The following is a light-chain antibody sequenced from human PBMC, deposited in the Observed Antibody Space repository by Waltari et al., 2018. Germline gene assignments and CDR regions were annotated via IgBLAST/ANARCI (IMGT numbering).Light chain of an antibody. CDR2: GKN. Sequence: SSELTHDPAVSVALGQTVRSTCQGDSLRSYYASWYQQKPGQAPVLVIYGKNNRPSGIPDRFSGSSSGNTASLTITGAQAEDEADYYCNSRDSSGTHWVFGGGTKLTVL. J-gene: IGLJ3*02. V-gene: IGLV3-19*01. CDR3: NSRDSSGTHWV. CDR1: SLRSYY.